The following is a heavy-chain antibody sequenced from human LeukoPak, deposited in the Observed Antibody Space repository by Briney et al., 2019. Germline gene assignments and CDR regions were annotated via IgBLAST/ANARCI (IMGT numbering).Heavy chain of an antibody. CDR2: INHSGST. CDR1: GGSFSGYY. J-gene: IGHJ6*03. D-gene: IGHD1-1*01. CDR3: ARAVQLERPPPLIGYYYMDV. V-gene: IGHV4-34*01. Sequence: ASETLSLTCAVYGGSFSGYYWSWIRQPPGKGLEWIGEINHSGSTNYNPSLKSRVTISVDTSKNQFSLKLSSVTAADTAVYYCARAVQLERPPPLIGYYYMDVWGKGTTVTVSS.